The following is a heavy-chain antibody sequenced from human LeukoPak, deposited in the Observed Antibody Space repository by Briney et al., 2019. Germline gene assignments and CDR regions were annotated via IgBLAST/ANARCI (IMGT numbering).Heavy chain of an antibody. D-gene: IGHD2-2*01. Sequence: SQTLSLTCTVSGGSISSGGYYWSGIRQHPGKGLEWIGYIYYSGSTYYNPSLKSRVTISVDTSKNQFSLKLSSVTAADTAVYYCARAPGYCSSTSCFRGYFDYWGQGTLVTVSS. CDR2: IYYSGST. CDR3: ARAPGYCSSTSCFRGYFDY. V-gene: IGHV4-31*03. CDR1: GGSISSGGYY. J-gene: IGHJ4*02.